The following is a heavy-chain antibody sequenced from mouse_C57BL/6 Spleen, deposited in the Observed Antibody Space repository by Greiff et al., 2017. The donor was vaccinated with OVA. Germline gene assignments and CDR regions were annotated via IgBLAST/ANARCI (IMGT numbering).Heavy chain of an antibody. Sequence: EVMLVESGGGLVQPGGSLSLSCAASGFTFTDYYMSWVRQPPGKALEWLGFIRNKANGYTTEYSASVKGRFTISRDNSQSILYLQMNALRAEDSATYYCASLLWDYFDYWGQGTTLTVSS. V-gene: IGHV7-3*01. CDR3: ASLLWDYFDY. D-gene: IGHD2-10*01. CDR1: GFTFTDYY. J-gene: IGHJ2*01. CDR2: IRNKANGYTT.